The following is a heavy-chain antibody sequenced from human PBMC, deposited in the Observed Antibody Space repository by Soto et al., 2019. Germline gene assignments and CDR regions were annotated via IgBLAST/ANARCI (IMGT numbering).Heavy chain of an antibody. CDR2: ISYDGSNK. CDR1: GFTFSSYA. D-gene: IGHD6-13*01. CDR3: AREYSSSWTSPYYYYGMDV. V-gene: IGHV3-30-3*01. J-gene: IGHJ6*02. Sequence: PGGSLRLSCAASGFTFSSYAMHWVRQAPGKGLEWVAVISYDGSNKYYADSVKGRFTISRDNSKNTLYLQMNSLRAEDTAVYYCAREYSSSWTSPYYYYGMDVWGQGTTVTVSS.